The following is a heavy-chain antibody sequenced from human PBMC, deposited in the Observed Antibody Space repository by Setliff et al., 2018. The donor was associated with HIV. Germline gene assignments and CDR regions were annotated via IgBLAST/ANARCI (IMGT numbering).Heavy chain of an antibody. V-gene: IGHV7-4-1*02. CDR3: ARVGSYWSTFDY. J-gene: IGHJ4*02. D-gene: IGHD1-26*01. CDR1: GYTLTTYG. Sequence: ASVKVSCKASGYTLTTYGISWVRQAPGQGLEWMGWINTETGNPMYAQGFTGRLVFSLDTSVSTAYLQINSLKTEDTAMYYCARVGSYWSTFDYWGQGALVTVSS. CDR2: INTETGNP.